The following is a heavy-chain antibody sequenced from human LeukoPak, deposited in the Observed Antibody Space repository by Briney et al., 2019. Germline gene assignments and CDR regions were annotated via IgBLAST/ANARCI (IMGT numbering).Heavy chain of an antibody. CDR3: AIDLGGYSYGSDY. CDR2: INPNSGGT. V-gene: IGHV1-2*02. D-gene: IGHD5-18*01. Sequence: GASVKVSCKASGYTFTGYYMHWVRQASGQGLEWMGWINPNSGGTNYAQKFQGRVTMTRDTSISTAYMELSRLRSDDTAVYYCAIDLGGYSYGSDYWGQGTLVTVSS. J-gene: IGHJ4*02. CDR1: GYTFTGYY.